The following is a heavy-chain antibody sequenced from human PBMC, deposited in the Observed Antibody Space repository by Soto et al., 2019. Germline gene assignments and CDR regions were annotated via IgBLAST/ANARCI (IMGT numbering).Heavy chain of an antibody. CDR3: ARAPAPDIVLVPALIYFAS. CDR1: GFTFDDYG. J-gene: IGHJ4*02. CDR2: INWSGGST. V-gene: IGHV3-20*04. Sequence: PGGSLRLSCAASGFTFDDYGMSWVCQAPGKGLEWVSGINWSGGSTGYADSVKGRFTISRDNAKNSLYLQMNSLRAEDTALYYCARAPAPDIVLVPALIYFASWGQEPLVTVPA. D-gene: IGHD2-2*01.